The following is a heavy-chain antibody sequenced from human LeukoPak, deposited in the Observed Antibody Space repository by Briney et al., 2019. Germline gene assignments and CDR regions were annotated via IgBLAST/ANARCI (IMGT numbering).Heavy chain of an antibody. CDR1: GGSISSYY. CDR3: ARVAHCSSTTCYQGIFDY. J-gene: IGHJ4*02. Sequence: SETLSLTCTVSGGSISSYYWSWIRQPPGKGLEWVGYIYYSGSTNYNPSLKSRVTISVDTSKNQFSLKLSSVTAADTAVYYCARVAHCSSTTCYQGIFDYWGQGTLVTVSS. V-gene: IGHV4-59*01. CDR2: IYYSGST. D-gene: IGHD2-2*01.